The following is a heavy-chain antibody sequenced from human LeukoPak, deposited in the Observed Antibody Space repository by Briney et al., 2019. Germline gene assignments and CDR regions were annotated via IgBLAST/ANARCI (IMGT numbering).Heavy chain of an antibody. CDR2: IYHSGST. V-gene: IGHV4-4*02. CDR1: GDSVSSDNW. J-gene: IGHJ4*02. D-gene: IGHD6-19*01. Sequence: SGTLSLTCSVSGDSVSSDNWWTWVRQTPERGLEWIGEIYHSGSTKYNPSLRSRGTIFLDKSKNQVSLRLNSVTAADTAVYFCARSSSGWAFDYWGQGTLVTVSS. CDR3: ARSSSGWAFDY.